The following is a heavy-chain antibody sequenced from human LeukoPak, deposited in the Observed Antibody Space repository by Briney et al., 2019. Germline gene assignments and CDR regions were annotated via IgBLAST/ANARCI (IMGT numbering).Heavy chain of an antibody. V-gene: IGHV3-21*01. CDR2: ISSSSSYI. D-gene: IGHD4-17*01. J-gene: IGHJ4*02. Sequence: GGSLRLSCAASGFTFSSYSMNWVRQAPGKGLEWVSSISSSSSYIYYADSVKGRFTISRDNAKNSLYLQMNSLRAEGTAVYYCARALDDYGANWGQGTLVTVSS. CDR3: ARALDDYGAN. CDR1: GFTFSSYS.